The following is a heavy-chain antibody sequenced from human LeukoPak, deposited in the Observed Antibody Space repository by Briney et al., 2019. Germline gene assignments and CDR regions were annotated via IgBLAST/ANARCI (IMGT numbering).Heavy chain of an antibody. CDR1: GFTFSSYG. CDR3: AKGRGHYDILTGY. J-gene: IGHJ4*02. D-gene: IGHD3-9*01. V-gene: IGHV3-30*02. Sequence: GGSLRPSCAASGFTFSSYGMHWVRQAPGKGLEWVAFIRYDGSNKYYADSVKGRFTISRDNSKNTLYLQMNSLRAEDTAVYYCAKGRGHYDILTGYWGQGTLVTVSS. CDR2: IRYDGSNK.